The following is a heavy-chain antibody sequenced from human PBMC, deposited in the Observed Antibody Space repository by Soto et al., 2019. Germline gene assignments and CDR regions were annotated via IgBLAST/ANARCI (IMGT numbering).Heavy chain of an antibody. J-gene: IGHJ4*02. D-gene: IGHD3-16*02. CDR3: ARERSIMITFGGVIARSFDY. Sequence: EVQLVESGGGLVQPGGSLRLSCAASGFTFSSYWMSWVRQAPGKGLEWVANIKQDGSEKYYVDSVKGRFTISRDNAKNSLCLQMNSLRAEDTAVYYCARERSIMITFGGVIARSFDYWGQGTLVTVSS. V-gene: IGHV3-7*01. CDR2: IKQDGSEK. CDR1: GFTFSSYW.